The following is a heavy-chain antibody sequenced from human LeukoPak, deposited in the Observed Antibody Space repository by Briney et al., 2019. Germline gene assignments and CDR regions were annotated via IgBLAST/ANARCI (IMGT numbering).Heavy chain of an antibody. Sequence: GGSLTLSCAASGFTFSSYSMNWVRQAPGKGLERVSSISGTSDYIYYADSVKGRFTISRDNGQNSLYLQMNSLRAEDTAVYYCVRVHGWAFDYWGQGALVTVSS. CDR1: GFTFSSYS. D-gene: IGHD3-10*01. CDR2: ISGTSDYI. V-gene: IGHV3-21*06. CDR3: VRVHGWAFDY. J-gene: IGHJ4*02.